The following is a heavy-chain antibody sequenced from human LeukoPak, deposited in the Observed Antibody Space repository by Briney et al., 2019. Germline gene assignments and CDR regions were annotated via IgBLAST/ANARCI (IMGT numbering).Heavy chain of an antibody. J-gene: IGHJ4*02. V-gene: IGHV1-2*02. CDR3: ARVWGSGWNHFDY. CDR1: GYTFTGYY. CDR2: VIPDSGGT. Sequence: ASVKVSCKASGYTFTGYYVHWVRQAPGQGLEWMGWVIPDSGGTEYAQKFQGRVTMTRDTSISTAYMDLRSLRSEDTAVYYCARVWGSGWNHFDYWGQGTQVTVSS. D-gene: IGHD6-19*01.